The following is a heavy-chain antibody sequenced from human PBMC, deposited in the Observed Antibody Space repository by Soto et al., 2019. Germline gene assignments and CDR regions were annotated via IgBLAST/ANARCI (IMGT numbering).Heavy chain of an antibody. CDR3: ARLDYYDRTGTIDY. Sequence: SETLSLTCTVSGGSISSYYWSWIRQPPGKGLEWIGYIYYSGSTNYNPSLKSRVTTSVDTSKNQFSLKLSSVTAADTAVYYCARLDYYDRTGTIDYWGQGTLVTVSS. J-gene: IGHJ4*02. CDR2: IYYSGST. V-gene: IGHV4-59*01. D-gene: IGHD3-22*01. CDR1: GGSISSYY.